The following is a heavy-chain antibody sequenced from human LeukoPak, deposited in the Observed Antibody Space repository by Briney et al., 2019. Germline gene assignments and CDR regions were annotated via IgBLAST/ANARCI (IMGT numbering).Heavy chain of an antibody. V-gene: IGHV4-39*01. CDR3: ARHPYMTSFLDY. Sequence: PSETLSLTCTVSGGSISSSSYYWGWIRQPPGKGLEWIGSIFYSGNTYYNPSLKSRVTISVDTSKNQFSLKLSSVTAADTAVYYCARHPYMTSFLDYWGQGTLVTVSS. J-gene: IGHJ4*02. CDR1: GGSISSSSYY. CDR2: IFYSGNT. D-gene: IGHD2-2*02.